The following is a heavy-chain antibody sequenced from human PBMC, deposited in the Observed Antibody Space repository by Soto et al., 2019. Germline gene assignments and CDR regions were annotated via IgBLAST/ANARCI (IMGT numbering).Heavy chain of an antibody. Sequence: QVHLLQSGAEVKKPGSSVKVSCTASGGSFTRYSLSWVRQAPGQGLEWVGGIVSIFGTTNYAQRFQGRVIITADESTSTASMELSSLSSDDTAVYYCARPDEGGYSSDHHYYYALDVWGQGTSVTVTS. CDR2: IVSIFGTT. J-gene: IGHJ6*02. CDR3: ARPDEGGYSSDHHYYYALDV. D-gene: IGHD3-22*01. CDR1: GGSFTRYS. V-gene: IGHV1-69*01.